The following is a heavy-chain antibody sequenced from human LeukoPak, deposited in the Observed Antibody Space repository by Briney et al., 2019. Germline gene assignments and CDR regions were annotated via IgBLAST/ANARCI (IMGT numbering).Heavy chain of an antibody. CDR2: IYPGDSNT. Sequence: GKPLHISGMGSGYSCTCYWICCRRHLPGKGLEWMEIIYPGDSNTSYTPSFQVQVTISADKSISTAYLQWSSLKASDTAMYYCARPGDNWKGSAFDIWGQGTMVTVSS. D-gene: IGHD1-1*01. J-gene: IGHJ3*02. CDR3: ARPGDNWKGSAFDI. V-gene: IGHV5-51*01. CDR1: GYSCTCYW.